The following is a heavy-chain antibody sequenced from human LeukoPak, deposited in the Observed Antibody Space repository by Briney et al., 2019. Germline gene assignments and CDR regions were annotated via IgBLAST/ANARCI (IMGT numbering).Heavy chain of an antibody. V-gene: IGHV4-34*01. D-gene: IGHD3-10*01. CDR2: INHSGST. J-gene: IGHJ4*02. CDR3: ALTKPITMVRGVIIGTYFDY. Sequence: PSETLSLTCAVYGGSFSGYYWSWIRQPPGKGLEWIGEINHSGSTNYNPSLKSRVTISVDTSKNQFSLKLSSVTAADTAVYYCALTKPITMVRGVIIGTYFDYWGQGTLVTVSS. CDR1: GGSFSGYY.